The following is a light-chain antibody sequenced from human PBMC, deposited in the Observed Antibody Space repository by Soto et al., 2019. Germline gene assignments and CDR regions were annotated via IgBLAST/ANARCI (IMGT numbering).Light chain of an antibody. Sequence: QSVLTQPPSASGTPGQRVTISCSGSSSNVGTYTVNWYQQLPGRAPKLLIYHNNQRPSGVPDRFSDSKSGTAASLAISGLQSEDEADYYCSAWDDSLKAVLFGGGTQLTVL. CDR3: SAWDDSLKAVL. J-gene: IGLJ2*01. V-gene: IGLV1-44*01. CDR2: HNN. CDR1: SSNVGTYT.